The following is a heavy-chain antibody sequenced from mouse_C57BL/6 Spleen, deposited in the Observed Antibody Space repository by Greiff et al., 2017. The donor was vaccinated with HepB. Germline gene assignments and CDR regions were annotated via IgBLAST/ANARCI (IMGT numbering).Heavy chain of an antibody. J-gene: IGHJ4*01. CDR1: GYTFTDYE. Sequence: VQLQQSGAELVRPGASVTLSCKASGYTFTDYEMHWVKQTPVHGLEWIGAIDPETGGTAYNQKFKGKAILTADKSSSTAYMELRSLTSEDSAVYYCTRSPYGSSNYYAMDYWGQGTSVTVSS. CDR3: TRSPYGSSNYYAMDY. CDR2: IDPETGGT. D-gene: IGHD1-1*01. V-gene: IGHV1-15*01.